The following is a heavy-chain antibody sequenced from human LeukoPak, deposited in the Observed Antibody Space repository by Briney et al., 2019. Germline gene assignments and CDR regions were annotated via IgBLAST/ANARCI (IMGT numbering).Heavy chain of an antibody. V-gene: IGHV3-21*01. Sequence: GGSLRLSCAASGFTFSSYSMNWVRQAPGKGLEWVSSISIRSSYIYYADSVKGRFTISSDKAKNSLYLQMNSLSAEDTAVYYCARANTVTTSYGMDVWGQGTTVTVSS. CDR1: GFTFSSYS. CDR3: ARANTVTTSYGMDV. J-gene: IGHJ6*02. D-gene: IGHD4-17*01. CDR2: ISIRSSYI.